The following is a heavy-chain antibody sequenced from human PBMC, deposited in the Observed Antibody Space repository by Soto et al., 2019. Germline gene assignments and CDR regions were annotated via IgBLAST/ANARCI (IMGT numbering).Heavy chain of an antibody. Sequence: ASVKVSCKTSGYTFTTYYIHWVRQAPGQGLEWLGTINPRGGSTTYAQKFQGRVTMTRDTSTSSVYMELSSLRSEDTAVYYCARTDDYALDYWGQGTLVTVSS. CDR2: INPRGGST. V-gene: IGHV1-46*01. D-gene: IGHD4-17*01. CDR3: ARTDDYALDY. J-gene: IGHJ4*02. CDR1: GYTFTTYY.